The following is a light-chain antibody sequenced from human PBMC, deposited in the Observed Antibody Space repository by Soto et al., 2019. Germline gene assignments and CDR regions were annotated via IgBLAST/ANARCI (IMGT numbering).Light chain of an antibody. CDR1: QTVSSNY. J-gene: IGKJ5*01. V-gene: IGKV3-20*01. CDR3: QQYTGPPTT. Sequence: DIILTQSPDPLSLSPGARATLSCRASQTVSSNYLAWCQQRPGQAPRLLIYGASTRAAGIPDRFSGSGSAADFTLTITRLEPEDSAVYFCQQYTGPPTTFGQGTRLEIK. CDR2: GAS.